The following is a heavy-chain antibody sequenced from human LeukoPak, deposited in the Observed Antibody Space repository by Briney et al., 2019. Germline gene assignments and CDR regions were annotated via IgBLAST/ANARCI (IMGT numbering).Heavy chain of an antibody. J-gene: IGHJ5*01. CDR1: GFTLSTYN. CDR3: ARASWLDS. CDR2: ISSSSTI. Sequence: GSLRLSCAASGFTLSTYNTHWVRQAPGKGLEWLSYISSSSTIYYADSVKGRFTISRDNAKNSLYLQMNSLRDEDTAVYYCARASWLDSWGQGTLVTVSS. V-gene: IGHV3-48*02.